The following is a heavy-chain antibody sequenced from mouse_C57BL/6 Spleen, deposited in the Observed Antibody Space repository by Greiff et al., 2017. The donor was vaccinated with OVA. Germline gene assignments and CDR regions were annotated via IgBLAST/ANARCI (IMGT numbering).Heavy chain of an antibody. V-gene: IGHV5-9-1*02. D-gene: IGHD1-1*01. Sequence: EVHLVESGEGLVKPGGSLTLSCAASGFTFSSYAMSWVRQTPEKRLEWVAYISSGGDYISYAATVKGRFTISRANARNTLYLQMSSLESEDTAMYDCTREVTGSSYLDYWGQGTSGTVSS. CDR2: ISSGGDYI. CDR1: GFTFSSYA. J-gene: IGHJ4*01. CDR3: TREVTGSSYLDY.